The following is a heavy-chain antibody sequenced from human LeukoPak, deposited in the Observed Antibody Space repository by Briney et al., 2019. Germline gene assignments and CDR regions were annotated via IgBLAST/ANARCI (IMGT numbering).Heavy chain of an antibody. J-gene: IGHJ4*02. CDR3: TRSGYRHPYHFES. D-gene: IGHD3-22*01. CDR2: IYTGGGT. Sequence: GGSLRLSCGASGFTFSSYGMHWVRQAPGKGLEWVSVIYTGGGTDHADSVKGRFTISRDNSKNTLSLQMNSLRADDTAIYYCTRSGYRHPYHFESWGQGTLVIVSS. CDR1: GFTFSSYG. V-gene: IGHV3-NL1*01.